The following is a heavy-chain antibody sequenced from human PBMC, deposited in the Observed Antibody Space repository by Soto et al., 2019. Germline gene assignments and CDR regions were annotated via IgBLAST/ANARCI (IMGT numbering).Heavy chain of an antibody. J-gene: IGHJ4*02. V-gene: IGHV3-23*01. D-gene: IGHD2-21*01. CDR3: AKYGTRFCGGDYFDY. Sequence: EVQLLESGGGLVQPGGSLRLSCAASGFTFSSYAMTWVRQAPGKGLEWVSTITGSGGTTYYADPVQGRFTISRDNAMNTVYLQMNSLRAGDTAVYFCAKYGTRFCGGDYFDYWGSGTVVTVSS. CDR1: GFTFSSYA. CDR2: ITGSGGTT.